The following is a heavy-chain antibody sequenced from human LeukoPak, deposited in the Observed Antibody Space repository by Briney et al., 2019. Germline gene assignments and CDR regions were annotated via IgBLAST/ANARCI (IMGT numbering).Heavy chain of an antibody. Sequence: GGSLRLSCAASGFTFSSSWMSWVRQAPGKGLEWVTNIKPDGSEKYYVDSVKGRFTISRDNSQNTLYLQMNSLSAEDTAVYYCAKGHSGSYPPLFHYWGQGTQVTVSS. CDR3: AKGHSGSYPPLFHY. J-gene: IGHJ4*02. D-gene: IGHD3-10*01. V-gene: IGHV3-7*03. CDR2: IKPDGSEK. CDR1: GFTFSSSW.